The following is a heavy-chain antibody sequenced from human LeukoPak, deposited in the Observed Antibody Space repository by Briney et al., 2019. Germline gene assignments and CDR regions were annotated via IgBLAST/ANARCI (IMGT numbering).Heavy chain of an antibody. CDR3: ARAYDFWSSPYYYYYYMDV. J-gene: IGHJ6*03. CDR2: IYHSGST. V-gene: IGHV4-38-2*02. D-gene: IGHD3-3*01. CDR1: GYSISSGYY. Sequence: SETLSLTCSVSGYSISSGYYWGWIRQPPGKGLEWIGYIYHSGSTYYNPSLKSRVTISVDTPKNQFSLKLSSVTAADTAVYYCARAYDFWSSPYYYYYYMDVWGKGTTVTVSS.